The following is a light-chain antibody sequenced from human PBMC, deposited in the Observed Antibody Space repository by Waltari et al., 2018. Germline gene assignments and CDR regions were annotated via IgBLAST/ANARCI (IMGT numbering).Light chain of an antibody. CDR3: QSYDSSLSGFYV. Sequence: QSVLTQPPSVSVAPGQRVTIPCTGSSSNIGAGYDVHWYPKLPGTAPKLLIYFKANRPSGVPGRFSGSKAGTSASPAITGLQAEDEDDYYCQSYDSSLSGFYVFGTGTRVTVL. CDR1: SSNIGAGYD. CDR2: FKA. V-gene: IGLV1-40*01. J-gene: IGLJ1*01.